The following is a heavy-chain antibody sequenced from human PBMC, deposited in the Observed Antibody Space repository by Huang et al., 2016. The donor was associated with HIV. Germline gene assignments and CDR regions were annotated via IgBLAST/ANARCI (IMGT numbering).Heavy chain of an antibody. J-gene: IGHJ4*02. Sequence: QPRLQESGPGLVKPSETLSLTCTVSGVSVPRSPWYWVWVRQSPGKGLEWIASFNYDGSTYYKSSLKSRLTTSLDTSKNQFSLKLTSVTAADTAVYFCARDIAIFGEPLDSWGQGTAVTVSS. CDR1: GVSVPRSPWY. CDR2: FNYDGST. CDR3: ARDIAIFGEPLDS. D-gene: IGHD3-3*01. V-gene: IGHV4-39*01.